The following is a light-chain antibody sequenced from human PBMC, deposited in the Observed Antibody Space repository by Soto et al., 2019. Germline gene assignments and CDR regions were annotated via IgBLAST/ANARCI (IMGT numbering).Light chain of an antibody. CDR2: GNT. J-gene: IGLJ2*01. CDR3: AAWDVSLNCPV. Sequence: QSALTQPLSASATPGQSVTISCSGSSFNIGTNSVNWYQHFPGAAPQLLIFGNTQRPSGVPDRFSGSKTGTSASLAISGLLSGDEADYYCAAWDVSLNCPVFGGGTKLTVL. CDR1: SFNIGTNS. V-gene: IGLV1-44*01.